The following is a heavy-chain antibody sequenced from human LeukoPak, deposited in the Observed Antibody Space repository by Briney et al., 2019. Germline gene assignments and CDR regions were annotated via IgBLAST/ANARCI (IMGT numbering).Heavy chain of an antibody. CDR3: TKDRPGDSSS. CDR1: GGSIITSTYY. J-gene: IGHJ4*02. V-gene: IGHV4-39*02. Sequence: SETLSLTCSVSGGSIITSTYYWGWIRQPPGKGLEWIGSIYYSGSTDYNPSLRSRVTMSVDTSKDHFSLKLDSVTAADTAVYYCTKDRPGDSSSWGQGTLVTVSS. D-gene: IGHD6-13*01. CDR2: IYYSGST.